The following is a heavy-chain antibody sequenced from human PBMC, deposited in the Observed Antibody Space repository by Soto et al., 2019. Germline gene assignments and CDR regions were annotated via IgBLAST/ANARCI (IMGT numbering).Heavy chain of an antibody. J-gene: IGHJ6*03. CDR1: GFTLSGYA. CDR3: PLRARPDFYYMDV. V-gene: IGHV3-64*01. D-gene: IGHD6-6*01. CDR2: ISSNGVGT. Sequence: EVQLAEAGGGLAQPGGSLRLSCAASGFTLSGYAMDWVRQAPGKGLEYGSGISSNGVGTYYANSVQGRFTISRDNSKHTVYLQMGSLRPEDMAVYYCPLRARPDFYYMDVWGKGTTVTVSS.